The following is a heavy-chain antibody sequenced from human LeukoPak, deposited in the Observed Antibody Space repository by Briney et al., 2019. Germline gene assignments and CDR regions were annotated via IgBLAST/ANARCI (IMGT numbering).Heavy chain of an antibody. CDR3: ARDHLDIVPTIYSF. J-gene: IGHJ4*02. D-gene: IGHD5-12*01. CDR1: GYTFSTYG. V-gene: IGHV1-18*01. Sequence: ASVKVSCKASGYTFSTYGITWVRQAHGQDLEWLGWISPHNGNTNYAQKFQGRVTLTTDTSANTAYLELRSLRSDDTALYYCARDHLDIVPTIYSFWGQGTLVTVSS. CDR2: ISPHNGNT.